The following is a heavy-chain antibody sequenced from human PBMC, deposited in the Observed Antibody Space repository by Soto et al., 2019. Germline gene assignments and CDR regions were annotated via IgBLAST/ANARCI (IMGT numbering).Heavy chain of an antibody. CDR3: ARGWWGSDQKGGVDY. CDR1: GGTFSSYM. Sequence: QVQLVQSGAEVKKPGSSVKVSCKASGGTFSSYMISWVRQAPGQGLEWMGRIIPILGVTNYAQKFQCRVTIIADKSTNTAHIELTSLKSEDTAVYYCARGWWGSDQKGGVDYWGQGTLVTVSS. CDR2: IIPILGVT. D-gene: IGHD2-15*01. J-gene: IGHJ4*02. V-gene: IGHV1-69*02.